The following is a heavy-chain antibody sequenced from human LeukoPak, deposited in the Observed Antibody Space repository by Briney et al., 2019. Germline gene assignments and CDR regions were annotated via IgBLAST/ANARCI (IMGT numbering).Heavy chain of an antibody. CDR3: ARNLITGPRDYYGMDV. D-gene: IGHD1-14*01. J-gene: IGHJ6*02. CDR1: GFTVSSNY. CDR2: IYSGGST. V-gene: IGHV3-53*04. Sequence: GGSLRLSCAASGFTVSSNYMSWVRQAPGKGLEWVSVIYSGGSTYYADSVKGRFTVSRHNSKNTLYLQMNSLRAEDTAVYYCARNLITGPRDYYGMDVWGQGTTVTVSS.